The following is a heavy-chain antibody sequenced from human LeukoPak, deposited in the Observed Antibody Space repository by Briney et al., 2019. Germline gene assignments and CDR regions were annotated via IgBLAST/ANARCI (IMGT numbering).Heavy chain of an antibody. CDR1: GYTFTDHY. J-gene: IGHJ4*02. CDR2: INPTGDKT. V-gene: IGHV1-46*01. CDR3: ARAFGGNSGGDY. D-gene: IGHD4-23*01. Sequence: ASVKVSCKASGYTFTDHYMHWVRQAPGQGLEWMGLINPTGDKTWYAQKFQGRVTLTRDMSTTTDYMELSSLTSEDTAVYYCARAFGGNSGGDYWGQGTLVTVSS.